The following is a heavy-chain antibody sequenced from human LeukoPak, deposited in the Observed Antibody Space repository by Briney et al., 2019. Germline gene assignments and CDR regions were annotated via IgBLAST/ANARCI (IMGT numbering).Heavy chain of an antibody. J-gene: IGHJ4*02. V-gene: IGHV3-33*01. CDR3: ARGFHLWELRPFDY. Sequence: GGSLRLSCAASGFTFSSYGMHWVRQAPGKGLEWVAVIWYDGSNKYYADSVKGRFTISRDNSKSTLYLQMNSLRAEDTAVYYCARGFHLWELRPFDYWGQGTLVTVSS. D-gene: IGHD1-26*01. CDR1: GFTFSSYG. CDR2: IWYDGSNK.